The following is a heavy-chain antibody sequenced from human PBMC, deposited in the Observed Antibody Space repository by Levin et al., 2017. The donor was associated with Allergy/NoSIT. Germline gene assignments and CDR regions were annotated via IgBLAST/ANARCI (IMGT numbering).Heavy chain of an antibody. CDR2: ISSSSSYI. CDR1: GFTFSSYS. D-gene: IGHD5-24*01. Sequence: GGSLRLSCAASGFTFSSYSMNWVRQAPGKGLEWVSSISSSSSYIYYADSVKGRFTISRDNAKNSLYLQMNSLRAEDTTVYYCAREDGLGKASFDYWGQGTLVTVSS. J-gene: IGHJ4*02. CDR3: AREDGLGKASFDY. V-gene: IGHV3-21*01.